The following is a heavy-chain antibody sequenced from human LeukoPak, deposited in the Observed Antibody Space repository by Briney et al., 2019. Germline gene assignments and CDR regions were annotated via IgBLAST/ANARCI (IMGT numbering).Heavy chain of an antibody. Sequence: PGESLRLSCAASGFAVSNDYVNWVRQAPGKGLEWVSVIHRDGRTFYADSVKGRFTVSRDSSKNTISLQMDSLRAEDAAVYYCARDSTTWLRAGYWGQGALVTVSS. CDR3: ARDSTTWLRAGY. CDR1: GFAVSNDY. D-gene: IGHD6-19*01. J-gene: IGHJ4*02. CDR2: IHRDGRT. V-gene: IGHV3-66*01.